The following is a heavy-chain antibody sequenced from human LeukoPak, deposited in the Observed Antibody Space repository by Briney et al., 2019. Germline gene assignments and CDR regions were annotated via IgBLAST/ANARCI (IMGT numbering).Heavy chain of an antibody. D-gene: IGHD6-13*01. CDR2: INAGNGNT. Sequence: ASVKVSCKASGYTFTSYAMHWVRQASGQRLEWMGWINAGNGNTKYSQKFQGRVTITRDTSASTAYMELSSLRSEDTAVCYCARDRSPYPLIAEGSYDYWGQGTLVTVSS. CDR1: GYTFTSYA. V-gene: IGHV1-3*01. CDR3: ARDRSPYPLIAEGSYDY. J-gene: IGHJ4*02.